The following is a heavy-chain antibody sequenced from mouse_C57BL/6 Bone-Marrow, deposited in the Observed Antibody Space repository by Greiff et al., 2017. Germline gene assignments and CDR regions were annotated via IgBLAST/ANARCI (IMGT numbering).Heavy chain of an antibody. Sequence: EVPLQQSGTVLARPGASVKMSCKTSGYTFTSYWMHWVKQRPGPGLEWIGAIYPGNSDTSCNQKFKGKAKLTAVTSASTAYMELRSLRNEDSADYDCTTLYSNSYYYDYWGQGTTLTVSS. D-gene: IGHD2-5*01. CDR3: TTLYSNSYYYDY. V-gene: IGHV1-5*01. CDR1: GYTFTSYW. CDR2: IYPGNSDT. J-gene: IGHJ2*01.